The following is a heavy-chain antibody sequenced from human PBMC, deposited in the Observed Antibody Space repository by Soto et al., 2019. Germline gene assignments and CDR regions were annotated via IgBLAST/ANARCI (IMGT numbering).Heavy chain of an antibody. J-gene: IGHJ6*02. CDR1: GGTFSSYA. V-gene: IGHV1-69*01. CDR2: VIPLFGTA. CDR3: ARDLAGIAAAGTLPDYYYGMDV. Sequence: QVQLVQSGAEVKKPGSSVKVSCKASGGTFSSYAISWVRQAPGQGLEWMGGVIPLFGTANYAQKFQGRVTITADESTSTAYMELSSLRAEDTAVYYCARDLAGIAAAGTLPDYYYGMDVWGQGTTVIVSS. D-gene: IGHD6-13*01.